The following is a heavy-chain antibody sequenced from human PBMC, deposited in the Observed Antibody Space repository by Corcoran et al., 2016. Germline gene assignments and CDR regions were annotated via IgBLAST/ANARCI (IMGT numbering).Heavy chain of an antibody. V-gene: IGHV3-21*01. CDR1: GFTFSSYS. CDR3: ARAAFGDYLGDY. D-gene: IGHD4-17*01. CDR2: ISSSSSYI. J-gene: IGHJ4*02. Sequence: EVQLVESGGGLVKPGGSLRLSCAASGFTFSSYSMNWVRQAPGKGLEWVSSISSSSSYIYYADSVKGRFTISRDNAKNSLYLQMNSLRAEDTAVYYCARAAFGDYLGDYWGQGTLVTVSS.